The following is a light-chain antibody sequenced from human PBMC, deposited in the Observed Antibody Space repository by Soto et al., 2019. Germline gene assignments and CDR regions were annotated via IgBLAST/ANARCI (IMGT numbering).Light chain of an antibody. Sequence: EVVLTQSPATLSLSPGTGATLSCRASQIVTSSLAWYQQRPGLSPRLLIYDTFTMATGIPARFSATGAGTDFTLTISSLEPEDSAVYFCQLRSDWPPTYTFGQGTKLE. CDR3: QLRSDWPPTYT. J-gene: IGKJ2*01. CDR1: QIVTSS. CDR2: DTF. V-gene: IGKV3-11*01.